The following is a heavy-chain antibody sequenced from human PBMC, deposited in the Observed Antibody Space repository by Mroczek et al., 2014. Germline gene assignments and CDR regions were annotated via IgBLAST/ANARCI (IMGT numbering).Heavy chain of an antibody. CDR1: GFPFSDYY. V-gene: IGHV3-11*01. J-gene: IGHJ4*02. D-gene: IGHD6-13*01. CDR2: ISNTSDII. Sequence: QVQLVESGGGLVKPGESLRLSCTASGFPFSDYYLSWIRQAPGKGLEWVSYISNTSDIISYVDSVKGRFTISRDNAKSSLYLQMTSVRVEDTAVYYCVRQQSEWDYFDYWGQGTLVTVSS. CDR3: VRQQSEWDYFDY.